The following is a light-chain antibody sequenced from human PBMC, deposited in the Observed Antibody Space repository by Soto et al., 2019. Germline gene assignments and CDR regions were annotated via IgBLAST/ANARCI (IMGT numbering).Light chain of an antibody. J-gene: IGKJ1*01. CDR1: QSVSSTY. V-gene: IGKV3-20*01. CDR3: QQYGGSPWT. CDR2: GAS. Sequence: EIVLTQSPGTLSLSPSERATLSCSASQSVSSTYLAWYQQKPGQAPRLLIYGASSRATGIPDRFSGNGSGRDFTLTITRLEPEDFAMYYCQQYGGSPWTFGQGTKVDIK.